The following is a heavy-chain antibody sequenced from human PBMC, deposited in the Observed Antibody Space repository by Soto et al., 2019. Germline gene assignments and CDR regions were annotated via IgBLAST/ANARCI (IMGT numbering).Heavy chain of an antibody. CDR1: GFTFSRDG. V-gene: IGHV3-23*01. CDR3: AKERATTTAFDY. J-gene: IGHJ4*02. Sequence: LSLSCAASGFTFSRDGMSWVRQAPGKGLEWVSLITDNGGSTYYADSVKGRFTISRDNTKNTLFLQMNSLRAEDTAVYYCAKERATTTAFDYWGQGDLVTVSS. CDR2: ITDNGGST. D-gene: IGHD4-17*01.